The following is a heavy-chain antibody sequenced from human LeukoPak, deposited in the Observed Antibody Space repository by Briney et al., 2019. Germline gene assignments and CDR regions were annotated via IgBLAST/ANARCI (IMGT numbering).Heavy chain of an antibody. CDR1: GGSISSSNYS. V-gene: IGHV4-39*01. CDR3: ARLGPYCGGDCYPPSFDY. D-gene: IGHD2-21*02. CDR2: IYYSGRT. Sequence: SETLSLTCTVSGGSISSSNYSWGWIRQPPGKGLEWIGSIYYSGRTYYNPYLKSRVTISVDTSKNQFSLRLGSVTAADTAVYYCARLGPYCGGDCYPPSFDYWGQGTLVTVSS. J-gene: IGHJ4*02.